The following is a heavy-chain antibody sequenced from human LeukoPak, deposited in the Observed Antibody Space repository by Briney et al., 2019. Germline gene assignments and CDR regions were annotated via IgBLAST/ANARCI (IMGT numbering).Heavy chain of an antibody. CDR1: GGSISSSNW. V-gene: IGHV4-31*11. CDR3: ARDLDSSGFDY. D-gene: IGHD3-22*01. J-gene: IGHJ4*02. Sequence: SGTLSLTCAVSGGSISSSNWWSWIRQHPGKGLEWIGYIYYSGSTYYNPSLKSRVTISVDTSKNQFSLKLSSVTAADTAVYYCARDLDSSGFDYWGQGTLVTVSS. CDR2: IYYSGST.